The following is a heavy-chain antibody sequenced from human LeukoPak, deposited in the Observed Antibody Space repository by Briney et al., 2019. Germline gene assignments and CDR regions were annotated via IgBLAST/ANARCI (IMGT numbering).Heavy chain of an antibody. Sequence: SVKVSCKASGGTFSSYAISWVRQAPGQGLEWMGGIIPIFGTANYAQKFQGRVTITADESTSTAYMELSSLRSEDTAVYYCERDSRYPTVAFDIWGQGTMVTVSS. V-gene: IGHV1-69*13. CDR2: IIPIFGTA. CDR3: ERDSRYPTVAFDI. J-gene: IGHJ3*02. CDR1: GGTFSSYA. D-gene: IGHD3-9*01.